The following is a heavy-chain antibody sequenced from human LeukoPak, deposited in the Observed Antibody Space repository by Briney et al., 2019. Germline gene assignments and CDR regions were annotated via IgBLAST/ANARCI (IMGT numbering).Heavy chain of an antibody. J-gene: IGHJ4*02. Sequence: GGSLRLSCAASGFTFSSYAMPWVRQAPGKGLEWVAVISYDGSNKYYADSVKGRFTISRDNSKNTLYLQMNSLRAEDTAVYYCARDKGPLDYWGQGTLVTVSS. V-gene: IGHV3-30*04. CDR2: ISYDGSNK. CDR1: GFTFSSYA. CDR3: ARDKGPLDY.